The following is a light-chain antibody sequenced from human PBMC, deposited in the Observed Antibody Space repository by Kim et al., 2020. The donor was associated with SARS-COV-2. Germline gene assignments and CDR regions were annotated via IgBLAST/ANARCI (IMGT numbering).Light chain of an antibody. CDR2: AAS. J-gene: IGKJ1*01. Sequence: DIQMTQSPSSLSASVGDRVTITCRASQGISNHLAWYQQKPGKIPALLIYAASTLQSGVPSRFGGSGSGTDFTLTISSLQPEDVATYYCQKYNIAPWTFGQGTKVDIK. CDR3: QKYNIAPWT. V-gene: IGKV1-27*01. CDR1: QGISNH.